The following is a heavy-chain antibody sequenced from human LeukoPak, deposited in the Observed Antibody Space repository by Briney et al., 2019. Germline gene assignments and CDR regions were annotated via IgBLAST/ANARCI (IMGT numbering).Heavy chain of an antibody. CDR2: ISWNSCSI. D-gene: IGHD5-12*01. Sequence: PGGSLRLSCAACGFTFDDYAMHWVRQPPGKGLEWVSGISWNSCSIGYADSVKGRFTISRDNAENSLYLQNNSLRAEDMALYYCAKGPVADSGYDLGGGYFDYWGQGTLVTVSS. CDR3: AKGPVADSGYDLGGGYFDY. J-gene: IGHJ4*02. V-gene: IGHV3-9*03. CDR1: GFTFDDYA.